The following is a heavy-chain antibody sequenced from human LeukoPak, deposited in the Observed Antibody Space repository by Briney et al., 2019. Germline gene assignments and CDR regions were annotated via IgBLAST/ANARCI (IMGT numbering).Heavy chain of an antibody. CDR1: GYTFTCYY. CDR3: ARGGGYSSSPVTGY. D-gene: IGHD6-13*01. J-gene: IGHJ4*02. V-gene: IGHV1-2*02. CDR2: INPNSGGT. Sequence: ASVKVSCKASGYTFTCYYMHWVRQTPGQGLEGVGWINPNSGGTNYAQKFQGRVTMTRDTSISTAYMELSRLRSDDTAVYYCARGGGYSSSPVTGYWGQGTLVTVSS.